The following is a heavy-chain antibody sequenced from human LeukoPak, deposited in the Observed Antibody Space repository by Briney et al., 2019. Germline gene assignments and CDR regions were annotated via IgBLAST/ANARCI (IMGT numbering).Heavy chain of an antibody. V-gene: IGHV3-23*01. CDR2: ITGSSTWT. J-gene: IGHJ2*01. CDR1: GCCFGTYV. CDR3: SRELVPLGAGYFDL. Sequence: GVSLRLPCQGSGCCFGTYVMTWVGQAAGKGVDWVSGITGSSTWTYYADSVRGRVTISSGNSKNPLHLQTNNLTADDPAIYYCSRELVPLGAGYFDLWGRGTLVTVSS. D-gene: IGHD3-16*01.